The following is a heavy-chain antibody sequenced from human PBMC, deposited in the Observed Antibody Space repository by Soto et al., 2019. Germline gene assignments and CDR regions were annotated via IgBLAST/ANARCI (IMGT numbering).Heavy chain of an antibody. V-gene: IGHV3-23*01. J-gene: IGHJ4*02. CDR3: ARGAPYCSGGSCFDY. D-gene: IGHD2-15*01. CDR1: GFTFSSYA. Sequence: GGSLRLSCAASGFTFSSYAMSWVRQAAGKGLEWVSGISGSGGSTYYADSVKGRFSISRDNSKNTLYLQMNSLRAEDTAVYYCARGAPYCSGGSCFDYWGQGTLVTVSS. CDR2: ISGSGGST.